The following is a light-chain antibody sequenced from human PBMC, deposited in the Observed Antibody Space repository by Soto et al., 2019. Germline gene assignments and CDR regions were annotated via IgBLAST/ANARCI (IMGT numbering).Light chain of an antibody. J-gene: IGLJ2*01. CDR3: TSYTGYKVVV. Sequence: QSALTQPPSASGSPGQSVTISCTGTSSDVGNYNYVSWYQQHPGKAPKLMIYEVSKRPSGVPDRFSGSKSGNTASLTVSGLQAEDEADYYCTSYTGYKVVVLGGGTKLTVL. V-gene: IGLV2-8*01. CDR2: EVS. CDR1: SSDVGNYNY.